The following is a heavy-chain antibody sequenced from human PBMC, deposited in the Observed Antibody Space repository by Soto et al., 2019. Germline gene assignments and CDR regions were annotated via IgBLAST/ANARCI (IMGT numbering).Heavy chain of an antibody. D-gene: IGHD2-21*02. CDR3: ARDLWGYCGTDCYPLDV. V-gene: IGHV4-59*11. CDR2: IYNTGST. CDR1: GGSISSHS. J-gene: IGHJ6*02. Sequence: PSETLSLTCSVSGGSISSHSWNWIRPTPGKGLEWIGYIYNTGSTVYNPSFKSRVTISVDTSKNQFSLKLNSVTAADTAVYYCARDLWGYCGTDCYPLDVWGQGTTVTV.